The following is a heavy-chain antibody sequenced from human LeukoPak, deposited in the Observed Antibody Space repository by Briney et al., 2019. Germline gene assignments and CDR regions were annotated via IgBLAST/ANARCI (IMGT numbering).Heavy chain of an antibody. CDR3: ARGSGDLDN. D-gene: IGHD4-17*01. CDR2: ISSNSKYI. Sequence: GGTLRLSCAASGFTFSNYSMNWVRQAPGKGLEWVSSISSNSKYIYYADSVKGRFTISRDNSKNTLYLQMNSLRAEDTAVYYCARGSGDLDNWGQGTLVTVSS. J-gene: IGHJ4*02. V-gene: IGHV3-21*01. CDR1: GFTFSNYS.